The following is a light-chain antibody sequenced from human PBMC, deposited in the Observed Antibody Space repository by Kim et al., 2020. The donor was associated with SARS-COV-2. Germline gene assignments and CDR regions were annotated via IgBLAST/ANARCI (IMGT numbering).Light chain of an antibody. CDR2: AAS. J-gene: IGKJ2*01. CDR1: QGIGKW. Sequence: SASVGDRVTITCRASQGIGKWLTWYQQKPGKAPRLVISAASRLQSGVPSRYSGSGSGTEFTLTISSLQPEDFATYYCQQGNSFPHTFGQGTKLEI. CDR3: QQGNSFPHT. V-gene: IGKV1-12*01.